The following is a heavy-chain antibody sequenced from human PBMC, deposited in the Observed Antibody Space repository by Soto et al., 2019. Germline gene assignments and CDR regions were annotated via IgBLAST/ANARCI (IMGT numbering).Heavy chain of an antibody. J-gene: IGHJ4*02. Sequence: GGSLRLSCAASGFTFSDHYMDWVRQAPGKGLEWVGRTRNKANSYTTEYAASVKGRFTISRDDSKNSLYLQMNSLKTEDTAVYYCARVSGSANLDDYWGQGTLVTVSS. V-gene: IGHV3-72*01. CDR2: TRNKANSYTT. CDR3: ARVSGSANLDDY. CDR1: GFTFSDHY. D-gene: IGHD3-22*01.